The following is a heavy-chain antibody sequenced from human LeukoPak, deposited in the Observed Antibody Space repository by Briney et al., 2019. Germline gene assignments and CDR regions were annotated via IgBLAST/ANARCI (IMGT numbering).Heavy chain of an antibody. CDR1: GFTFSSYS. CDR2: ISSSSSYT. J-gene: IGHJ4*02. V-gene: IGHV3-21*05. D-gene: IGHD4-23*01. Sequence: GGSLRLSCAASGFTFSSYSMNWVRQAPGKGLEWVSYISSSSSYTNYADSVKGRFTISRDNAKNSPYLQMNSLRAEDTAVYYCARDSDGGNDYRGQGTLVTVSS. CDR3: ARDSDGGNDY.